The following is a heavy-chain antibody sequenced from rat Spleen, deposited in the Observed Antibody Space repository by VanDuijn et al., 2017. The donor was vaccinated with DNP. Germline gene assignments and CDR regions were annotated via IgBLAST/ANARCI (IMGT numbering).Heavy chain of an antibody. V-gene: IGHV3-1*01. CDR1: GYSIPSNY. CDR2: ISYSGST. CDR3: ARWTYYFDY. Sequence: EVQLQESGPGLVKPSQSLSLTCSVTGYSIPSNYWGWIRKFPGNKMEGIGHISYSGSTTYNPSLKSRISITRDTSKNHFFLQLNSVTTEDTATYYCARWTYYFDYWGQGVMVTVSS. J-gene: IGHJ2*01.